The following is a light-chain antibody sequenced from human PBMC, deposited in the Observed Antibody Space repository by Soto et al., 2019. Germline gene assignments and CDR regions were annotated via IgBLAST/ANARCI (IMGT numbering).Light chain of an antibody. CDR1: QSVSSIY. CDR2: GAS. Sequence: EIVLTQSPGTLSLSPGERATLSCRASQSVSSIYLAWYQQKPGQAPRLIIYGASNRATGIPDRFSGRGSGTDFTLTISRLEPEDFALYYCQQYGSSPPLTFGGGTKVEIK. J-gene: IGKJ4*01. CDR3: QQYGSSPPLT. V-gene: IGKV3-20*01.